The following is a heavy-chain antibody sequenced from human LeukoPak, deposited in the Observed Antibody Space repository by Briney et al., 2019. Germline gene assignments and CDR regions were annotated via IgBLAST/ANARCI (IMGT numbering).Heavy chain of an antibody. D-gene: IGHD6-19*01. CDR1: GFAFSSFA. CDR2: INGGGNTT. J-gene: IGHJ6*03. V-gene: IGHV3-23*01. CDR3: TKELHVAVAVADYYYFYMDV. Sequence: GGSLRLSCAASGFAFSSFAMGWVRQSPGKGLEWLPTINGGGNTTFYADSVKGRFTISRDNSKNTLYLHMDGLRPDDTAIYYCTKELHVAVAVADYYYFYMDVWGRGTAVSVSS.